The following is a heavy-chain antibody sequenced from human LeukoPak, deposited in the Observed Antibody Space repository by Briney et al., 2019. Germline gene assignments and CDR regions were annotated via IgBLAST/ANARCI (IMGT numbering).Heavy chain of an antibody. J-gene: IGHJ4*02. CDR2: ISWSSGII. D-gene: IGHD2-2*02. CDR3: AKDIYTRPGGDLPYYSGY. Sequence: SLRLSCAASGFTFDNFAMHWVRQPPGKGLEWVSGISWSSGIIDYADSVKGRFTISRDNAKSSLYLQMNSLRAEDTALYYCAKDIYTRPGGDLPYYSGYWGQGTLVTVSS. CDR1: GFTFDNFA. V-gene: IGHV3-9*01.